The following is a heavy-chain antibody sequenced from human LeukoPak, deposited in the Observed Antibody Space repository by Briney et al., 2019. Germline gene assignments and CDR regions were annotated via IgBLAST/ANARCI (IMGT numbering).Heavy chain of an antibody. D-gene: IGHD3-22*01. CDR3: ARGLPYYYDSSGYYPFDY. CDR1: GFTFSDYY. Sequence: PGGSLRLSCAASGFTFSDYYMNWVRQAPGKGLEWVSSISSSSSYIYYADSVKGRFTISRDNAKNSLYLQMNSLRAEDTAVYYCARGLPYYYDSSGYYPFDYWGQGTLVTVSS. J-gene: IGHJ4*02. V-gene: IGHV3-21*01. CDR2: ISSSSSYI.